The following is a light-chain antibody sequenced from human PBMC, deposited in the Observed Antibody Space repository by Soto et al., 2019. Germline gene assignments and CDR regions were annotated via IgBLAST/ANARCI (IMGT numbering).Light chain of an antibody. CDR2: EVS. CDR3: RSYTSSRAYV. Sequence: QSPLTQAASVSGSPGQSITISCTGTISDVGGYNYVSWYQQQSGKAPKLMIHEVSNRPSGVSNRFSGSKSGNTASLTISGLQAEDEADYYCRSYTSSRAYVFGIGTKVTVL. V-gene: IGLV2-14*01. J-gene: IGLJ1*01. CDR1: ISDVGGYNY.